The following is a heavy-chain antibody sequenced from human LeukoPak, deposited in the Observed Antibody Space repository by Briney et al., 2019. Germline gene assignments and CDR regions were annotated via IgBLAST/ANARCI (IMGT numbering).Heavy chain of an antibody. CDR3: AKRDGYNHGPLDF. CDR2: ISGSGSTT. CDR1: CFPFSSYA. V-gene: IGHV3-23*01. J-gene: IGHJ4*02. D-gene: IGHD5-24*01. Sequence: PGGSPILLCAAFCFPFSSYARIWVVQAPGKGLEWVTAISGSGSTTYYADSVKGRFTISRDNSKDTLYLQMNSLRAEDTAIYYCAKRDGYNHGPLDFWGQGTLVTVSS.